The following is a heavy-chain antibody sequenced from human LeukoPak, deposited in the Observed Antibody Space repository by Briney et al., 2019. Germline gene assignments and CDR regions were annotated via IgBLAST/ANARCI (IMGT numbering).Heavy chain of an antibody. J-gene: IGHJ2*01. CDR3: ARQDTAMVRGIHWYFDL. CDR1: GGSISSYY. D-gene: IGHD5-18*01. V-gene: IGHV4-59*08. Sequence: SETLSLTCTVSGGSISSYYWSWIRQPPGKGLEWIGYIYYSGSTYYNPSLKSRVTISVDTSKNQFSLKLSSVTAADTAVYYCARQDTAMVRGIHWYFDLWGRGTLVTVSS. CDR2: IYYSGST.